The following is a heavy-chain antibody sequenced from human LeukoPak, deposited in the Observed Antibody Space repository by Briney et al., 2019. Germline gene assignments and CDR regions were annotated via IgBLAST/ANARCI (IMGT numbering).Heavy chain of an antibody. CDR1: GYSFTTYW. J-gene: IGHJ3*02. CDR2: IYPGDSDT. CDR3: ARSQSGTYNDAFDI. V-gene: IGHV5-51*01. D-gene: IGHD1-26*01. Sequence: GESLKISCKGSGYSFTTYWISWVRQMPGKGLEWMGIIYPGDSDTRYSPSFQGQVTISADKSISTAYPQWSSLKASDTAMYYCARSQSGTYNDAFDIWGQGTMVTVSS.